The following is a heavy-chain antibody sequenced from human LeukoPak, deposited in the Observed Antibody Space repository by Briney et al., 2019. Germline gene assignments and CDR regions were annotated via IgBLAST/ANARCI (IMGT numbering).Heavy chain of an antibody. Sequence: GGSLRLSCAASGFTLSSYSMHWVRQAPGKGLEWVAVISYDGSNKYYADSVKGRFTISRENAKNSLYLQMNSLRAGDTAVYYCARAVAGTSWFDPWGQGTLVTVSS. J-gene: IGHJ5*02. V-gene: IGHV3-30*14. CDR3: ARAVAGTSWFDP. D-gene: IGHD6-19*01. CDR1: GFTLSSYS. CDR2: ISYDGSNK.